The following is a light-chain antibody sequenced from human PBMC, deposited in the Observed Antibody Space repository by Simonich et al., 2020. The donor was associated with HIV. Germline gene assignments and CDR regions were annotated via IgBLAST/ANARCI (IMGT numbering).Light chain of an antibody. CDR1: NIGSKS. CDR2: DDI. V-gene: IGLV3-21*03. Sequence: SYVLTQPPSLSVAPGTTARITCGGNNIGSKSGHWYQQKPGQTPMLVVYDDIDRPSGIPERFSGTNSGNAATRTISRVEAGDEAEYYCQVWDSSSVVFGGGTKLTVL. CDR3: QVWDSSSVV. J-gene: IGLJ2*01.